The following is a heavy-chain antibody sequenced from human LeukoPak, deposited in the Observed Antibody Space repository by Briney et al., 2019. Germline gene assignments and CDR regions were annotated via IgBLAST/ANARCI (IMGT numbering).Heavy chain of an antibody. CDR3: ASGIPYDSSGYYTLKLDY. CDR1: GYTFTSYY. Sequence: VASVTVSCTASGYTFTSYYMHWVRQAPGQGLEWMGIINPSGGSTSYAQKFQGRVTMTRDTSTSTVYMELSSLRSEDTAVYYCASGIPYDSSGYYTLKLDYWGQGTLVTVSS. CDR2: INPSGGST. J-gene: IGHJ4*02. D-gene: IGHD3-22*01. V-gene: IGHV1-46*01.